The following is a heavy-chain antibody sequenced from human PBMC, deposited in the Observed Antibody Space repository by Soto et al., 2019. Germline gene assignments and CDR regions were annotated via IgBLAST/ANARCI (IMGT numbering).Heavy chain of an antibody. Sequence: EVQLVESEGGLVQPGGSLRLSCEASGFIFTTSDMSWVRQAPGKGLEWISSITITGDTTHYADSVKGRFTISRDNSRNPVYLPITSLRVDDTAVYYCAKGGGGDHGYWGQGTLVAVSS. CDR2: ITITGDTT. CDR3: AKGGGGDHGY. D-gene: IGHD2-21*02. CDR1: GFIFTTSD. V-gene: IGHV3-23*04. J-gene: IGHJ4*02.